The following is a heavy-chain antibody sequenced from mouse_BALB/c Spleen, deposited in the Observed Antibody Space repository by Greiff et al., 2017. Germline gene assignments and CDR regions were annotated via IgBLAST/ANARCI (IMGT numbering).Heavy chain of an antibody. J-gene: IGHJ2*01. D-gene: IGHD3-3*01. CDR3: ARRALGDYFDY. CDR2: IDPANGNT. Sequence: EVQGVESGAELVKPGASVKLSCTASGFNIKDTYMHWVKQRPEQGLEWIGRIDPANGNTKYDPKFQGKATITADTSSNTAYLQLSSLTSEDTAVYYCARRALGDYFDYWGQGTTLTVSS. CDR1: GFNIKDTY. V-gene: IGHV14-3*02.